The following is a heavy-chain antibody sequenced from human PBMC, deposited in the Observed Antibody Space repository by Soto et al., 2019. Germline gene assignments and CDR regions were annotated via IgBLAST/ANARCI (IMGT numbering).Heavy chain of an antibody. J-gene: IGHJ5*02. CDR2: IIPIFGTA. Sequence: QVQLVQSGAEVKKPGSSVKVSCKASGGTFSNYAISWVRQAPGQGLEWMGGIIPIFGTANYAQKFQGRVTITADDSPPTADMERGRLSSDDTAIYYCAVGSVDIVPPGIKPFAPWGQGTLVTVSS. V-gene: IGHV1-69*12. D-gene: IGHD5-12*01. CDR3: AVGSVDIVPPGIKPFAP. CDR1: GGTFSNYA.